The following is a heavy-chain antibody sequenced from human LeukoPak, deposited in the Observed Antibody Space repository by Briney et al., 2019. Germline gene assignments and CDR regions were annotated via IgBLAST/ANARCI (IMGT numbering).Heavy chain of an antibody. V-gene: IGHV4-34*01. CDR2: INNSGST. D-gene: IGHD6-6*01. CDR1: GGSFSGYY. J-gene: IGHJ4*02. Sequence: PSETLSLTCAVYGGSFSGYYWSWIRQPPGKGLEWIGEINNSGSTNYNPSLKSRVTISVDTSKNQFSLKLSSVTAADTAVYYCARAHPSSSPDYWGQGTLVTVSS. CDR3: ARAHPSSSPDY.